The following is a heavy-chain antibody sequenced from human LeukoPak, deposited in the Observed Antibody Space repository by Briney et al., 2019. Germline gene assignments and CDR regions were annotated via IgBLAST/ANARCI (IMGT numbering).Heavy chain of an antibody. CDR2: IYYSGST. Sequence: SETLSLTCTVSGGSISSYYWSWIRQPPGKGLEWIGYIYYSGSTNYNPSLKSRVTMSVDTSKNQFSLKLSSVTAADTAVYYCARIGYYDFWSGPPESMDVWGKGTTVTVSS. CDR1: GGSISSYY. V-gene: IGHV4-59*12. CDR3: ARIGYYDFWSGPPESMDV. J-gene: IGHJ6*03. D-gene: IGHD3-3*01.